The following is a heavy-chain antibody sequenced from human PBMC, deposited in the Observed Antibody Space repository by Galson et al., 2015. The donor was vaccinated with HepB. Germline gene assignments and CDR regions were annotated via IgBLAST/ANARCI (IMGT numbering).Heavy chain of an antibody. D-gene: IGHD5-18*01. V-gene: IGHV1-69*13. CDR3: ARGVSPGGYSYGPRILYYYYGMDV. J-gene: IGHJ6*02. CDR2: IIPIFGTA. CDR1: GGTFSSYA. Sequence: SVKVSCKASGGTFSSYAISWVRQAPGQGLEWMGGIIPIFGTANYAQKFQGRVTITADESTSTAYMELSSLRSEDTAVYYCARGVSPGGYSYGPRILYYYYGMDVWAQATTVTVS.